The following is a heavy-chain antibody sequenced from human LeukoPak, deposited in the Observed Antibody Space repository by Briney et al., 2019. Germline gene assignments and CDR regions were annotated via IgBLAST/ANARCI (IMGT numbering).Heavy chain of an antibody. V-gene: IGHV3-48*03. J-gene: IGHJ4*02. CDR1: RLTFSGFE. Sequence: PGVSLRLSCVGSRLTFSGFEMNWVRQAPGKGLEWGSYIKDDGSLKTYADSVKGRFTISRDNAKNSLYLQMNSLRVEDTAIYYCARRFRDWGQGTLVSVSS. CDR3: ARRFRD. D-gene: IGHD5-24*01. CDR2: IKDDGSLK.